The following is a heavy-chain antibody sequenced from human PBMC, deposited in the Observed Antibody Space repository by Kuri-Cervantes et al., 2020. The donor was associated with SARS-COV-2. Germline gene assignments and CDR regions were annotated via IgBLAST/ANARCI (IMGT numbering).Heavy chain of an antibody. J-gene: IGHJ4*02. CDR1: GFTFSSYA. V-gene: IGHV3-23*01. CDR3: AKDSVVGSGWFFDY. D-gene: IGHD6-19*01. Sequence: GGSLRLSCAASGFTFSSYAMSWVRQAPGKGLEWVSAISGSGGSTYYADSVKGRFTISRDNSKNTLYLQMNSLGAEDTAVYYCAKDSVVGSGWFFDYWGQGTLVTVSS. CDR2: ISGSGGST.